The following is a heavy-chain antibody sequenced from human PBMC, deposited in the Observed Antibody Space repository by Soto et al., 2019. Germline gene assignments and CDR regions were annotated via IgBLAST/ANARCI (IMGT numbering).Heavy chain of an antibody. CDR3: ATRSPTFDY. J-gene: IGHJ4*02. CDR2: ITTDKGKT. V-gene: IGHV1-18*01. CDR1: GYTFTSYG. Sequence: QVQLVQSGPEVKKPGASVKVSCKTSGYTFTSYGITWVRQAPGQGLEWMGWITTDKGKTTYAKKFQGRVTMTTDTSTRTAYMDLRSLRSDDTAVYYCATRSPTFDYRGQRTLVTVFS.